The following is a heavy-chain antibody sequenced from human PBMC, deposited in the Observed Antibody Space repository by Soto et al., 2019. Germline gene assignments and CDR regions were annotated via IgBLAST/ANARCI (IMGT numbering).Heavy chain of an antibody. D-gene: IGHD6-13*01. CDR3: ARGKQLVLPSHYGMDV. CDR1: GYTFTGYY. Sequence: GASVKVSCKASGYTFTGYYIHWVRQAPGQGLEWMGWINPNSGGTNYAQKFQGWVTMTRDTSISTAYMELSRLRSDDTAVYYCARGKQLVLPSHYGMDVWGQGTTVTVSS. CDR2: INPNSGGT. J-gene: IGHJ6*02. V-gene: IGHV1-2*04.